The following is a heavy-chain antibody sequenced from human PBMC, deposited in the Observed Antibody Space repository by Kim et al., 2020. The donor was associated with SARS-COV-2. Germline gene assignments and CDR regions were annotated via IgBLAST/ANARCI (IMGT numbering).Heavy chain of an antibody. V-gene: IGHV4-59*01. D-gene: IGHD3-9*01. CDR3: ARDGELRYFDWLPTEYYFDY. CDR2: IYYSGST. CDR1: GGSISSYY. J-gene: IGHJ4*02. Sequence: SETLSLTCTVSGGSISSYYWSWIRQPPGKGLEWIGYIYYSGSTNYNPSLKSRVTISVDTSKNQFSLKLSSVTAADTAVYYCARDGELRYFDWLPTEYYFDYWGQGTRVTVS.